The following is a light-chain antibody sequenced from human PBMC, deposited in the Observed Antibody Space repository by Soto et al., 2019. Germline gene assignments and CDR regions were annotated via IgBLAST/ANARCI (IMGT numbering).Light chain of an antibody. Sequence: EIVLTQSPGILSLSPGERATLSCRASQSVSNDFLAWYQQKPGQAPRLLIYGASTRATDVPDRFSGSGSGADFTLTISRLEPEDFAVYYCQQYGSSPPRTFGQGTKVA. CDR1: QSVSNDF. J-gene: IGKJ1*01. CDR3: QQYGSSPPRT. V-gene: IGKV3-20*01. CDR2: GAS.